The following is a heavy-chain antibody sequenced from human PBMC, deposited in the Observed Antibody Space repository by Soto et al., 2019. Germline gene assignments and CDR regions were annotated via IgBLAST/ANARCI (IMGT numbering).Heavy chain of an antibody. V-gene: IGHV4-34*01. CDR1: GGSFSGSY. Sequence: ASETLSLTCAVYGGSFSGSYWNWIRQPPGKGLEWIGEINHSGGTNYNPSLKSRVTISVDTSKNQFSLNLSSVTAADTSVYYCAGRMIYSNFDYWGQGTLVTVSS. D-gene: IGHD4-4*01. CDR2: INHSGGT. CDR3: AGRMIYSNFDY. J-gene: IGHJ4*02.